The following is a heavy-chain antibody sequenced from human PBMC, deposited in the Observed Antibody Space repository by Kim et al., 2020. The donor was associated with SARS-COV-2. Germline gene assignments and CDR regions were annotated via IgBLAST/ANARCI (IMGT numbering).Heavy chain of an antibody. J-gene: IGHJ3*02. Sequence: ASVKVSCKASGYTFTSYGISWVRQAPGQGLEWMGWISAYNGNTNYAQKLQGRVTMTTDTSTSTAYMELRSLRSDDTAVYYCARDPPPSMGKQLWLQFPGGAFDIWGQGTMVTVSS. CDR3: ARDPPPSMGKQLWLQFPGGAFDI. D-gene: IGHD5-18*01. CDR1: GYTFTSYG. CDR2: ISAYNGNT. V-gene: IGHV1-18*04.